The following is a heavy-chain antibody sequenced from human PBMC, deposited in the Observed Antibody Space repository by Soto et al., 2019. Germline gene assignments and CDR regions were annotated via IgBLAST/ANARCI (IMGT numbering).Heavy chain of an antibody. CDR2: ISAYNGNT. CDR3: ARDSLVFGVARDFVY. D-gene: IGHD3-3*01. Sequence: GASVKVSCKASGYTFTSYGISWVRQAPGQGLEWMGWISAYNGNTNYAQKLQGRVTMTTDTSTSTAYMELRSLRSDDTAVYYCARDSLVFGVARDFVYWGQGTLVTVSS. CDR1: GYTFTSYG. V-gene: IGHV1-18*01. J-gene: IGHJ4*02.